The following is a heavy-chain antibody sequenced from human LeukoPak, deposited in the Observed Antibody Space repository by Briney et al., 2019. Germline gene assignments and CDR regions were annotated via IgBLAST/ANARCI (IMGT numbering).Heavy chain of an antibody. CDR1: GCTFSSYA. D-gene: IGHD3-10*01. V-gene: IGHV3-23*01. Sequence: GGSLRLSCAASGCTFSSYAISWVRQARGKGGEGVAGISGSGGSTYYAASVKGPFTISRDNSKNTLYLQMNSLRAEDTAVYYCAKDLAYVFYYAMDVWGQGTTVTVSS. J-gene: IGHJ6*02. CDR3: AKDLAYVFYYAMDV. CDR2: ISGSGGST.